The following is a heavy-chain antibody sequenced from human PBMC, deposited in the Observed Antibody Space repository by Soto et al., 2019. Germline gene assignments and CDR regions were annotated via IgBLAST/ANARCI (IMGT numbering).Heavy chain of an antibody. J-gene: IGHJ6*02. Sequence: GGSLRLSCAASGFTVSSNYMSWVRQAPGKGLEWVSVIYSGGSTYYADSVKGRFTISRDNSKNTLYLQMNSLRAEDTAVYYCARDIRFLEWLPRSPYYYGMDVWGQGTTVTVSS. CDR2: IYSGGST. CDR1: GFTVSSNY. CDR3: ARDIRFLEWLPRSPYYYGMDV. D-gene: IGHD3-3*01. V-gene: IGHV3-53*01.